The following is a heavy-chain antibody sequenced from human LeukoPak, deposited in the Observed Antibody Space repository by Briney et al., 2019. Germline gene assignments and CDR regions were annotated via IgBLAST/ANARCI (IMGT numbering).Heavy chain of an antibody. CDR1: GFTFSSYA. CDR2: IYTGGNT. D-gene: IGHD3-22*01. V-gene: IGHV3-53*01. Sequence: GRSLRLSCAASGFTFSSYAMHWVRQAPGKGLEWVSTIYTGGNTYYAASVKGRFTISRDFSKNTVFLHMNSLRAEDTAMYCCARGDDSGYYDYFDYWGQGALVTVSS. CDR3: ARGDDSGYYDYFDY. J-gene: IGHJ4*02.